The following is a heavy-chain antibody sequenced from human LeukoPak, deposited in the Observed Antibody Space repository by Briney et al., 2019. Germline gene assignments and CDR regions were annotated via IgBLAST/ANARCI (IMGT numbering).Heavy chain of an antibody. V-gene: IGHV3-23*01. CDR3: AKDRYGVYKCYFDY. J-gene: IGHJ4*02. CDR1: GFTFSSYA. D-gene: IGHD4-17*01. CDR2: IGGSGGST. Sequence: SGGSLRLSCAASGFTFSSYAMSWVRQAPGKGLEWVSAIGGSGGSTYYADSVKGRFTISRDNSKNTLYLQMISLRAEDTAVYRCAKDRYGVYKCYFDYWGQGTLVTVSS.